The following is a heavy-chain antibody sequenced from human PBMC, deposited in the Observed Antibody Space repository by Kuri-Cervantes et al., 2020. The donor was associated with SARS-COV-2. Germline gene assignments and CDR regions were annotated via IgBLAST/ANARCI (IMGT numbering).Heavy chain of an antibody. Sequence: LRLSCTVSGGSINSGDYYWSWIRQSAGKGLEWIGRIYSSGSTSYNPSFRSRVTISIDTSKTQFSLRLSSVTAADTAVYYCAREPQYGDFFDYWGQGTLVTVSS. J-gene: IGHJ4*02. D-gene: IGHD4-17*01. V-gene: IGHV4-61*02. CDR2: IYSSGST. CDR3: AREPQYGDFFDY. CDR1: GGSINSGDYY.